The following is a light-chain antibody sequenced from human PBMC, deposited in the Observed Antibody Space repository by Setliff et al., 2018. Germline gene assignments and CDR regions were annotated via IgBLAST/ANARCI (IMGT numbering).Light chain of an antibody. Sequence: QSALTQPASVSGSPGQSITISCTGSSTDVGRYIFVSWYQQHPGKAPRLMIFDVSNRPSGVSNRSSGSKSGSTASLTISGLQPEDEADYYCSSYTSSSTRGVGTGTKVTVL. CDR1: STDVGRYIF. CDR2: DVS. J-gene: IGLJ1*01. V-gene: IGLV2-14*03. CDR3: SSYTSSSTRG.